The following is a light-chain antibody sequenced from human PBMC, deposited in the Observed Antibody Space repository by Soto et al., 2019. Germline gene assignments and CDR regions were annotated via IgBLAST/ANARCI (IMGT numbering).Light chain of an antibody. Sequence: EVVMTLSLATLSATQGERVILSCRASQSISRYNLAWYQQKPGQSPRLLIYDASNRATGIPARFSGSGSGTDFTLTISSLEPEDFAFYFCQQRSHWPTFGQGTKVDIK. CDR2: DAS. J-gene: IGKJ1*01. CDR1: QSISRY. V-gene: IGKV3-11*01. CDR3: QQRSHWPT.